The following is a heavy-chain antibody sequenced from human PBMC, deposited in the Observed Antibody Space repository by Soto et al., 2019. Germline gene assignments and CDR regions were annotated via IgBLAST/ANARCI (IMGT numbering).Heavy chain of an antibody. Sequence: LDLASTVSGGSISSGGYYWGGIRQHPGKRLEWIGYIFYSGTTYYNPSLKSRVTISLDTTKNQFSLKLSSVTAADTAVYFCARDTSADYVDNFAPRGEVTL. CDR2: IFYSGTT. CDR3: ARDTSADYVDNFAP. CDR1: GGSISSGGYY. D-gene: IGHD3-10*02. V-gene: IGHV4-31*03. J-gene: IGHJ5*02.